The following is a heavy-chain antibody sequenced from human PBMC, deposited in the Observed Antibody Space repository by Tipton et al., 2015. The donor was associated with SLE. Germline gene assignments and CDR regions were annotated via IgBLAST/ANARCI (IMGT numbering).Heavy chain of an antibody. CDR2: IYYSGST. CDR1: GGSISSSSYY. D-gene: IGHD3-22*01. V-gene: IGHV4-39*07. Sequence: TLSLTCTVSGGSISSSSYYWGWIRQPPGKGLEWIGSIYYSGSTYYNPSLKSRVTISVDTSKNQFSLKLSSVTAAETAVYYCARGDSSGQPYYFDYWGKGILVAVSS. J-gene: IGHJ4*02. CDR3: ARGDSSGQPYYFDY.